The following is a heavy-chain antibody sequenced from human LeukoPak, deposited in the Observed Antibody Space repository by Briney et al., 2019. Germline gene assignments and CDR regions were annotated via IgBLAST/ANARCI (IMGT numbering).Heavy chain of an antibody. V-gene: IGHV1-69*05. D-gene: IGHD3-22*01. CDR2: IIPVFHTA. J-gene: IGHJ3*02. CDR1: GDLFSSHG. Sequence: SVKVSCKTSGDLFSSHGISWVRQAPGEGLEWMGGIIPVFHTANYAQDFQDRLTITTNESTDTVYMELSSLRSEDTAVYYCARDYNFDSSPYDDALDIWGQGTMVTVSS. CDR3: ARDYNFDSSPYDDALDI.